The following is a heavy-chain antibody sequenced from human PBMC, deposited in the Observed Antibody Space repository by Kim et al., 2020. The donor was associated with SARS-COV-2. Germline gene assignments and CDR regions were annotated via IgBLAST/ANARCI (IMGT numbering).Heavy chain of an antibody. D-gene: IGHD3-9*01. CDR1: GFTVSSNY. CDR2: IYSGGST. CDR3: AREWDYDILHLTGRGAFDI. Sequence: GGSLRLSCAASGFTVSSNYMSWVRQAPGKGLEWVSVIYSGGSTYYADSVKGRFTISRDNSKNTLYLQMNSLRAEDTAVYYCAREWDYDILHLTGRGAFDIWGQGTMVTVSS. J-gene: IGHJ3*02. V-gene: IGHV3-66*02.